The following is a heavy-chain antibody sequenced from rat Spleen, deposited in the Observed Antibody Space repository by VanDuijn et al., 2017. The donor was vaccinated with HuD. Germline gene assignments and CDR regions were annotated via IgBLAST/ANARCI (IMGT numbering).Heavy chain of an antibody. CDR2: ISYDGGSI. CDR3: ARRDFSSFIYPFFDY. V-gene: IGHV5-29*01. D-gene: IGHD1-2*01. J-gene: IGHJ2*01. CDR1: GFTFSDYY. Sequence: EVQLVESDGDLVQPGRSLKLSCAASGFTFSDYYMAWVRQAPTRGLEWVATISYDGGSIYYRDSVKGRFTISRDNAKNTQYLQMDSLRSEDTAAYYCARRDFSSFIYPFFDYWGQGVMVTVSS.